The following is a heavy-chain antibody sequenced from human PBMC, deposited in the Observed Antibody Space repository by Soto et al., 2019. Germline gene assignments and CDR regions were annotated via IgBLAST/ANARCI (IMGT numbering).Heavy chain of an antibody. CDR2: IIPIFGTA. D-gene: IGHD3-22*01. J-gene: IGHJ6*02. V-gene: IGHV1-69*13. CDR1: GGTFSSYA. CDR3: CVPDSSGYGYYYYGMDV. Sequence: SVKVSCKASGGTFSSYAISWVRQAPGQGLEWMGGIIPIFGTANYAQKFQGRVTITADESTSTAYMELSSLRSEDTAVYYCCVPDSSGYGYYYYGMDVWGQGTTVTVSS.